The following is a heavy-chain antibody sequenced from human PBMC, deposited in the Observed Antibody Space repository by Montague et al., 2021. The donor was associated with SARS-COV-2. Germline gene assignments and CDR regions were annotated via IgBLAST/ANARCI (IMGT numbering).Heavy chain of an antibody. V-gene: IGHV4-34*01. D-gene: IGHD3-3*01. CDR1: GGSFSDYY. Sequence: SETLSLTCAAYGGSFSDYYWTWIRQAPGKGLEWIGEVDHRGSSSYNPSLQSRLTISVDRSKNQFSLRLTSVTAADTAVYYCARGQVTAFGVLIMLPAAGPLDSWGLGTKVTVSS. J-gene: IGHJ3*02. CDR2: VDHRGSS. CDR3: ARGQVTAFGVLIMLPAAGPLDS.